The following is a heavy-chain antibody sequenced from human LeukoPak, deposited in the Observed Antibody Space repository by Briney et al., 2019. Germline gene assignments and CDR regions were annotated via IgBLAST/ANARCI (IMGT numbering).Heavy chain of an antibody. CDR2: LYYSGYT. CDR1: GGSISSSGYS. J-gene: IGHJ4*02. Sequence: SETLSLTCTVSGGSISSSGYSWGWIRQPPGKGLEWIGSLYYSGYTYYNPSLKSRVTISGDTSKNQFSLKLISVTAADTAVYYCARRLGGGYDILTGPGKTGFDYWGQGTLVTVSS. D-gene: IGHD3-9*01. V-gene: IGHV4-39*01. CDR3: ARRLGGGYDILTGPGKTGFDY.